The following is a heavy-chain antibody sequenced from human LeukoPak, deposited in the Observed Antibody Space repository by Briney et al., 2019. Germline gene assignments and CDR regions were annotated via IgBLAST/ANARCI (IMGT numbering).Heavy chain of an antibody. D-gene: IGHD3-10*01. CDR3: AKDRRDPFSYFDY. V-gene: IGHV3-23*01. CDR2: ISGSGCST. Sequence: GGSLRLSCAASGFTFSIYAMSWVRQAPGEGLEWVSAISGSGCSTYCADSGKGRCTISRDNSKNTLYLQMNSLRAEDTAVYYCAKDRRDPFSYFDYWGQGTLVTVPS. CDR1: GFTFSIYA. J-gene: IGHJ4*02.